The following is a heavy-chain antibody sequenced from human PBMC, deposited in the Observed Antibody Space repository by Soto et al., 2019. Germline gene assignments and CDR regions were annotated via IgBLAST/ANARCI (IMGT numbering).Heavy chain of an antibody. CDR2: TYYRSKWYN. D-gene: IGHD2-8*01. J-gene: IGHJ6*03. Sequence: QVQLQQSGPGLVKPSQTLSLTCAISGDSVSSNSAAWNWIRQSPSRGLEWLGRTYYRSKWYNDYAVSVKSRMTINPDTSKNQFSLQLNSVTPEDTAVYYCARSGYCTNGVCYTGYYYYYMDVWGKGTTVTVSS. CDR3: ARSGYCTNGVCYTGYYYYYMDV. V-gene: IGHV6-1*01. CDR1: GDSVSSNSAA.